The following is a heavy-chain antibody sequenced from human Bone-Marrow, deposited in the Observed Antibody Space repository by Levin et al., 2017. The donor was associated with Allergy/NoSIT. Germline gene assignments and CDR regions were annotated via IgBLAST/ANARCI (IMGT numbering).Heavy chain of an antibody. CDR3: VKTRNGYVD. D-gene: IGHD5-24*01. J-gene: IGHJ4*02. Sequence: GESLKISCAASGFTFSGYAMTWVRQAPGKGLEWVSDISGNGASTYYADSAKGRFTISRDNSKNALYLQMNSLRAEDTALYYCVKTRNGYVDWGQGTLVTVSS. CDR1: GFTFSGYA. V-gene: IGHV3-23*01. CDR2: ISGNGAST.